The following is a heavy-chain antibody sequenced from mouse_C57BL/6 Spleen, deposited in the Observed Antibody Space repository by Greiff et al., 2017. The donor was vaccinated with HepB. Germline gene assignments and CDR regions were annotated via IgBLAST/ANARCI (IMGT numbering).Heavy chain of an antibody. CDR1: GFTFSDYY. Sequence: EVKLVESEGGLVQPGSSMKLSCTASGFTFSDYYMAWVRQVPEKGLEWVANINYDGSSTYYLDSLKSRFIISRDNAKNILYLQMSSLKSEDTATYYCARVLYSYFDYWGQGTTLTVSS. CDR3: ARVLYSYFDY. CDR2: INYDGSST. J-gene: IGHJ2*01. V-gene: IGHV5-16*01. D-gene: IGHD2-1*01.